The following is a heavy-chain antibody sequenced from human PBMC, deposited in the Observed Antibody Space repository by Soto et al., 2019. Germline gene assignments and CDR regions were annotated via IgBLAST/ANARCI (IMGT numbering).Heavy chain of an antibody. CDR3: ARDGGDYDFWRRYYYSGMDV. Sequence: GGSLRLSCAASGFTFSSYAMHWVRQAPGKGLEWVAVISYDGSNKYYADSVKGRFTISRDNSKNTLYLQMNSLRAEDTAVYYRARDGGDYDFWRRYYYSGMDVWGQGTTVTVSS. V-gene: IGHV3-30-3*01. J-gene: IGHJ6*02. CDR2: ISYDGSNK. D-gene: IGHD3-3*01. CDR1: GFTFSSYA.